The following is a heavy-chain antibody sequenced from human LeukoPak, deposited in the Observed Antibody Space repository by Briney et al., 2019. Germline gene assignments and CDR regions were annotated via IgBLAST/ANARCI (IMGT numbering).Heavy chain of an antibody. D-gene: IGHD4-23*01. V-gene: IGHV3-9*01. Sequence: GGSQTLSCVGSGFAFHNYAMHWVRRPPGKGLEWVSDINWNSDTKAYADSVKGRFTISRDRARNSLYLQMDSLRPEDTALYYSAKDTGGNGAYFYAMDVWGQGTSVTVSS. CDR3: AKDTGGNGAYFYAMDV. CDR2: INWNSDTK. CDR1: GFAFHNYA. J-gene: IGHJ6*02.